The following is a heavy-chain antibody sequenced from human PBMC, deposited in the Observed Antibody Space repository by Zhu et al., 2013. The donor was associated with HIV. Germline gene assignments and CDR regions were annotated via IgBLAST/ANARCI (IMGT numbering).Heavy chain of an antibody. J-gene: IGHJ3*02. V-gene: IGHV1-69*01. CDR1: GGTFSSYA. D-gene: IGHD4-17*01. Sequence: QVQLVQSGAEVKKPGSSVKVSCKASGGTFSSYAISWVRQDPGQGLEWMGGIIPIFDSANYAQKFQGRVTITAAESTSTAYMELRGLRSEDTAVYYCARVSTTVRSFDIWGQGTMVTVSS. CDR2: IIPIFDSA. CDR3: ARVSTTVRSFDI.